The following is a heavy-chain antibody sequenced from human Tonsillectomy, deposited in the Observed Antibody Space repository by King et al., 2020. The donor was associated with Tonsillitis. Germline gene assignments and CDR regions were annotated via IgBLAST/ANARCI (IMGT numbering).Heavy chain of an antibody. CDR2: IYWDDAR. CDR1: GFSLSRSGVG. V-gene: IGHV2-5*02. D-gene: IGHD3-3*01. CDR3: AHCPYGGSDYYRFQN. J-gene: IGHJ1*01. Sequence: ITLQESGPTVVKPTQTLTLTCTFSGFSLSRSGVGVGWIRQPPGKALEWLSLIYWDDARRYNPSLQSRLTITKDTPRNQVVLTMTDMDPVDTATYYCAHCPYGGSDYYRFQNWGRGTLVTVSS.